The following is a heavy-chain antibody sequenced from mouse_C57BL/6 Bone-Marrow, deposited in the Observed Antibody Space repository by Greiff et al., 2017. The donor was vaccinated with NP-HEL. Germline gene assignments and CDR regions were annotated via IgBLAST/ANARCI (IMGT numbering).Heavy chain of an antibody. CDR1: GFTFSDYY. CDR3: AREGGLRRRTYAMDY. D-gene: IGHD2-4*01. Sequence: VTLMESEGGLVQPGSSMKLSCTASGFTFSDYYMAWVRQVPEKGLEWVANINYDGSSTYYLDSLKSRFIISRDNAKNILYLQMSSLKSEDTATYYCAREGGLRRRTYAMDYWGQGTSVTVSS. J-gene: IGHJ4*01. CDR2: INYDGSST. V-gene: IGHV5-16*01.